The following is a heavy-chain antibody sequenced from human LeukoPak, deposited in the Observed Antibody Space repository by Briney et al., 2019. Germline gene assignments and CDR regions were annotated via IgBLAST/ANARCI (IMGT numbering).Heavy chain of an antibody. Sequence: GGSLRLSCEASGFTFSDRYVSWIRRAPGKGLEWVSYISSSGSTIYYADSVKGRFTISRDNAKNSLYLQMNSLRAEDTAVYYCAELGITMIGGVWGKGTTVTISS. J-gene: IGHJ6*04. CDR1: GFTFSDRY. D-gene: IGHD3-10*02. CDR3: AELGITMIGGV. V-gene: IGHV3-11*04. CDR2: ISSSGSTI.